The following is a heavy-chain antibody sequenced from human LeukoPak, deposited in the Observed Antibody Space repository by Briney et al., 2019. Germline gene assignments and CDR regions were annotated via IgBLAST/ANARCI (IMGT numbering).Heavy chain of an antibody. CDR2: INPGGGTT. CDR1: GYTFTGYY. J-gene: IGHJ4*02. CDR3: ARDLAESVFDY. Sequence: ASVKVSCKASGYTFTGYYLHWVRQAPGQGLEWMGIINPGGGTTTYAQKFQGRVTMTRDTSTSTVYMDLSSLRSEDTAVYYCARDLAESVFDYWGQGTLVTVSS. D-gene: IGHD6-13*01. V-gene: IGHV1-46*01.